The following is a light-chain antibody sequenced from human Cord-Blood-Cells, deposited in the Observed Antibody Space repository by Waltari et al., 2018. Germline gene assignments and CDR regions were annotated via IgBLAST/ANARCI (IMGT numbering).Light chain of an antibody. Sequence: DIVMTQSPDSLPVSLGEPATITCKSSQSVVYSANNKYYLAWYQQKPEQPPKLLIYGATTRECGVHKRFSSGGSAADFTHTISVLQAEDVAVYYSQHYYRTPYSFGQGTKLEIK. CDR3: QHYYRTPYS. J-gene: IGKJ2*03. CDR2: GAT. CDR1: QSVVYSANNKYY. V-gene: IGKV4-1*01.